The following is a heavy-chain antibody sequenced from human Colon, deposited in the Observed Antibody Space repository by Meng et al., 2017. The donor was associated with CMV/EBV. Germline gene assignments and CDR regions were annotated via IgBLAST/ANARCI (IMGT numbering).Heavy chain of an antibody. D-gene: IGHD3-22*01. Sequence: ISSSSYYWGWIRQPPGKGLEWIGSIHYNGRTYYSPSLKSRLTISVDTSKNQFSLKLSSVTAADTAVYYCARSEGYGSSDYSLRYVYWGQGSLVTVSS. CDR3: ARSEGYGSSDYSLRYVY. J-gene: IGHJ4*02. V-gene: IGHV4-39*01. CDR2: IHYNGRT. CDR1: ISSSSYY.